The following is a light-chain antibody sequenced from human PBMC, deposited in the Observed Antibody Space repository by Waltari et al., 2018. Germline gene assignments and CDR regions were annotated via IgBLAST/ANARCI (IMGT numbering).Light chain of an antibody. V-gene: IGLV4-69*01. CDR3: QTGGHGTWV. CDR1: SGHSSNV. J-gene: IGLJ3*02. Sequence: QLVLTQSPSASASLGASVKLTCTLSSGHSSNVIAWLQQQPEKGPRYVMKVNSDGSHSKGDEIPDRFYGSSSGAERYLTISSLHSEDEADYYCQTGGHGTWVFGGGTKLTVL. CDR2: VNSDGSH.